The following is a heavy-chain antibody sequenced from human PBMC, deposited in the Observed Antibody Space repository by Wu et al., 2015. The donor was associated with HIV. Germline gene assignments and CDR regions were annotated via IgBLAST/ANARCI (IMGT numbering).Heavy chain of an antibody. D-gene: IGHD2-2*02. V-gene: IGHV1-69*01. CDR3: ARAARYCGTSSCDTTYYFDY. CDR2: FSPVFGPT. Sequence: QVQLMQSGATVKTPGASVTVSCQASGYRFTHYYIHWVRQAPGQGLEWMGGFSPVFGPTNYAQKFQGRVTITADESTSTAYMELSSLRSEDTAVYYCARAARYCGTSSCDTTYYFDYWGPGTLVTVSS. CDR1: GYRFTHYY. J-gene: IGHJ4*02.